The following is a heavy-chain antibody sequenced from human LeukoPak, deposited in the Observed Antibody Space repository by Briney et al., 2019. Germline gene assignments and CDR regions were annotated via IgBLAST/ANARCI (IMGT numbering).Heavy chain of an antibody. CDR3: AKGYYYGSGSYSGDYDY. Sequence: GGSLRLSCVASGFTFSSYAMNWVRQAPGKGLEWVSAISGSGGNTYYADSVKGRFRISRDNSKNTLYLQMNSLRTDDTAVYYCAKGYYYGSGSYSGDYDYWGQGTLVTVSS. D-gene: IGHD3-10*01. J-gene: IGHJ4*02. V-gene: IGHV3-23*01. CDR2: ISGSGGNT. CDR1: GFTFSSYA.